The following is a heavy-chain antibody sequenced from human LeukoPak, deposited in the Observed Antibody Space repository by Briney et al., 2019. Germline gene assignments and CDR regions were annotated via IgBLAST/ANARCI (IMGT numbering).Heavy chain of an antibody. V-gene: IGHV3-30*04. D-gene: IGHD6-19*01. CDR2: LSLDESS. Sequence: GGSLRLSCATSGINFGASIMHWIRQAPGKGLEWVAVLSLDESSYYGGSVEGRFIISGDNSKRTLYLQMNSLKVEDTALYYCAREGHSSGFAPAFDTWGQGTMVTVSS. J-gene: IGHJ3*02. CDR1: GINFGASI. CDR3: AREGHSSGFAPAFDT.